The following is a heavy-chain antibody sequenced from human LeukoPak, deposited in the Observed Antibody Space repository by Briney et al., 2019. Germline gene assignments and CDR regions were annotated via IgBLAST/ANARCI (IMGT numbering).Heavy chain of an antibody. CDR2: IYYSGTT. J-gene: IGHJ4*02. CDR3: AKDRYDIVVVPAASFGY. V-gene: IGHV4-39*07. Sequence: SETLSLTCTVSGGSISSSSYYWGWIRQPPGKGLEWIGSIYYSGTTYYNPSLKSRVTISVDTSRNQFSLKLSSVTAADTAVYYCAKDRYDIVVVPAASFGYWGQGTLVTVSS. D-gene: IGHD2-2*01. CDR1: GGSISSSSYY.